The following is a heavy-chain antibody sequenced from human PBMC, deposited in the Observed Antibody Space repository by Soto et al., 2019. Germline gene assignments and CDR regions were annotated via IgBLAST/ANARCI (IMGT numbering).Heavy chain of an antibody. CDR3: ARDGGDIVVVPAAIWFDP. J-gene: IGHJ5*02. D-gene: IGHD2-2*01. V-gene: IGHV6-1*01. CDR1: GDSVSSNSAA. Sequence: PSQTLSLTCAISGDSVSSNSAAWNWIRQSPSRGLEWLGRTYYRSKWYNDYAVSVKSRITINPDTSKNQFSLQLNSVTPEDTAVYYFARDGGDIVVVPAAIWFDPWGQGTLVTVSS. CDR2: TYYRSKWYN.